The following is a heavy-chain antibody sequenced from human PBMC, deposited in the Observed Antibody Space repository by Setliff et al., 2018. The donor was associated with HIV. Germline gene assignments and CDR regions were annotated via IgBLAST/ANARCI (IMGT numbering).Heavy chain of an antibody. J-gene: IGHJ6*03. CDR3: ASLRGDYVGQYFYYMDV. CDR2: IFPGDSDT. Sequence: PGESLKISCKGPGYNFNTDWIAWVRQMPVKGLEWMGSIFPGDSDTRYSPSFQGQVTISADKSISTVYLHWGSLKASDTALYYCASLRGDYVGQYFYYMDVWGKGTTVTVSS. V-gene: IGHV5-51*01. D-gene: IGHD4-17*01. CDR1: GYNFNTDW.